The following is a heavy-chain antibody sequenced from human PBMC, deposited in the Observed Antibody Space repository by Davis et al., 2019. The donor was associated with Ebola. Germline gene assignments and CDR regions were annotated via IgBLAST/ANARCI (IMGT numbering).Heavy chain of an antibody. CDR2: IDEDGNEK. CDR1: GFSFSSYW. D-gene: IGHD3-3*01. V-gene: IGHV3-7*01. Sequence: PGGSLRLSCAASGFSFSSYWMSWVRQAPGKGLQWVATIDEDGNEKHYMDSVKGRFTISRDNAQNSLFLQMNSLRDEDTAVFYCARHIGIVGITTFNYWGQGALVTVSS. CDR3: ARHIGIVGITTFNY. J-gene: IGHJ4*02.